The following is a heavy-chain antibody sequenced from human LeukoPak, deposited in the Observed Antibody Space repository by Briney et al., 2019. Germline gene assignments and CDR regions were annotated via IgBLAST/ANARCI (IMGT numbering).Heavy chain of an antibody. CDR1: GYSIRSGYY. J-gene: IGHJ4*02. CDR2: IDHSGNT. D-gene: IGHD4-17*01. V-gene: IGHV4-38-2*01. CDR3: ASGMTTATDY. Sequence: SETLSLTCAFSGYSIRSGYYWGWIRQPPGKGLEWIGSIDHSGNTHYNPSLKSRVTISADTSTNQFSLKLSSVTAADTAVYYCASGMTTATDYWGQGTLVTVSS.